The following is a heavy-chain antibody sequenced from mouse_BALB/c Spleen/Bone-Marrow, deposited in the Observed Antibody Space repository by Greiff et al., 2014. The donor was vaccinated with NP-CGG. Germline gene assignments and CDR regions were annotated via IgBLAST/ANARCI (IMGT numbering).Heavy chain of an antibody. D-gene: IGHD1-1*01. J-gene: IGHJ2*01. Sequence: VQLKQSGPELVKPGASVKMSCKASGYTFTSYVMHWMKQKPGQGLEWIGYINPYNDGTKYNETFKGKATLTSDKSSSTAYMDLSSRTSEDSAVYFCARSEYFGSSYDYWGQGTTLTVSS. CDR1: GYTFTSYV. CDR2: INPYNDGT. V-gene: IGHV1-14*01. CDR3: ARSEYFGSSYDY.